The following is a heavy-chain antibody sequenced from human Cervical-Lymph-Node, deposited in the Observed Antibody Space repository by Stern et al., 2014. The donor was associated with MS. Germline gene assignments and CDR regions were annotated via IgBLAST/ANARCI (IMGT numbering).Heavy chain of an antibody. D-gene: IGHD6-13*01. J-gene: IGHJ4*02. V-gene: IGHV2-70*20. CDR2: VDWDEDK. CDR1: GFSLTTRGMC. Sequence: QVTLRESGPAIVKPTQTLTLTCTFSGFSLTTRGMCVSWVRQPPGKAPQWLAMVDWDEDKYYSTSLRSRLTVSKGPSKDQVALTMTNMDPEDTATYYCARVHPDSSAWYMGYFDYWGQGTLVSVSS. CDR3: ARVHPDSSAWYMGYFDY.